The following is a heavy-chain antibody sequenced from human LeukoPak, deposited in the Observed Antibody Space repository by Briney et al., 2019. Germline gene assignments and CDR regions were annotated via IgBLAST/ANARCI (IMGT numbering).Heavy chain of an antibody. D-gene: IGHD3-9*01. CDR1: GYTLTSYD. CDR2: INPIRDNT. CDR3: ERVMGPFRYFGWLPLDY. V-gene: IGHV1-8*01. Sequence: GVSVNVSYKASGYTLTSYDLHGVRQATAQGREWVGWINPIRDNTRHAQNPQGRDTKTRKTSKSTDYVDERTLSSEDTAVYFCERVMGPFRYFGWLPLDYWGQGTLVTVSS. J-gene: IGHJ4*02.